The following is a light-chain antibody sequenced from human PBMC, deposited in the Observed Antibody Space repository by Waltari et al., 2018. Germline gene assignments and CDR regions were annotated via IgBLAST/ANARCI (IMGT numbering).Light chain of an antibody. V-gene: IGKV1-5*03. CDR3: QQYDSYSTT. J-gene: IGKJ4*01. Sequence: DIQMTQSPSTLSASVGDRVTITCRASQSISVWLAWYQQKPGRAPKLLIFMASSLDSGVPSSFSGSGSGTEFTLTISSLQPDDFATYYCQQYDSYSTTFGGGTKVEIK. CDR1: QSISVW. CDR2: MAS.